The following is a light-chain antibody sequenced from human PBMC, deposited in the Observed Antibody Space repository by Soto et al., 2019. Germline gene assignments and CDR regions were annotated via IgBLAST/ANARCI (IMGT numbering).Light chain of an antibody. CDR1: QSISSW. Sequence: DIQMTQAPSSLSASVGDRVTITCRASQSISSWLAWYQQKPGKAPKLLISKASSLESGVPSRFSGSGSGTEFTLTISSLQPDDFATYYCQQYNSSPCTFGQGTKLEIK. CDR2: KAS. CDR3: QQYNSSPCT. J-gene: IGKJ2*02. V-gene: IGKV1-5*03.